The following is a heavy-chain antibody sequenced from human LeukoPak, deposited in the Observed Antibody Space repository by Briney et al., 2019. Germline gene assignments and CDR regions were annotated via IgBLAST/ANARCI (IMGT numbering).Heavy chain of an antibody. CDR3: VRVSKTRICSGGSCYEVDYYYYYYMDV. CDR2: ISYDGSNK. V-gene: IGHV3-30*03. D-gene: IGHD2-15*01. J-gene: IGHJ6*03. Sequence: PGGSLRLSCAASGFTFSSYGMHWVRQAPGKGLEWVAVISYDGSNKYYADSVKGRFTISRDNSKNTLYLQMNSLRAEDTAVYYCVRVSKTRICSGGSCYEVDYYYYYYMDVWGKGTTVTISS. CDR1: GFTFSSYG.